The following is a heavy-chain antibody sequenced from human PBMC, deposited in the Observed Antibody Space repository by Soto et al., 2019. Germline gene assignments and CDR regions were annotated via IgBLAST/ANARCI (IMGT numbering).Heavy chain of an antibody. CDR3: ARGSSQFAPAGLYFQH. CDR2: INAGNGNT. V-gene: IGHV1-3*01. D-gene: IGHD6-25*01. Sequence: ASVKVSCKASGYTFTSYAMHWVRQAPGQRLEWMGWINAGNGNTKYSQKFQGRVTITRDTSASTAYMELSSLRSDDTAVYYCARGSSQFAPAGLYFQHCAQGTLVTVSS. CDR1: GYTFTSYA. J-gene: IGHJ1*01.